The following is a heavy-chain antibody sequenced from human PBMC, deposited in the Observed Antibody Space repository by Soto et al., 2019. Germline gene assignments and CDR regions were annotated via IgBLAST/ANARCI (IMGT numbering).Heavy chain of an antibody. V-gene: IGHV3-23*01. CDR2: ISGSGGST. CDR1: GFTFSSYA. J-gene: IGHJ3*02. Sequence: GGSLRLSCAASGFTFSSYAMSWVRQAPGKGLEWVSAISGSGGSTYYADSVKGRFTISRDNSKNTLYLQMNSLRAEDTAVYYCAKGMLKWYYDILTRYSTSPRSDAFDIWGQGTMVTVSS. D-gene: IGHD3-9*01. CDR3: AKGMLKWYYDILTRYSTSPRSDAFDI.